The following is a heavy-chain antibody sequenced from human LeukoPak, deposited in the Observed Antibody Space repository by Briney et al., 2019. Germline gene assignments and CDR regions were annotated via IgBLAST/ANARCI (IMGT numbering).Heavy chain of an antibody. V-gene: IGHV4-31*03. J-gene: IGHJ6*02. CDR1: GGSISSGGYY. Sequence: PSDTLSLTCTVSGGSISSGGYYWSWIRQHPGKGLEWIGYIYYSGSTYYNPSLKSRVTISVDTSKNQFSLKLSSVTAADTAVYYCARIMQTPWGMDVWGQGTTVTVSS. D-gene: IGHD4-23*01. CDR2: IYYSGST. CDR3: ARIMQTPWGMDV.